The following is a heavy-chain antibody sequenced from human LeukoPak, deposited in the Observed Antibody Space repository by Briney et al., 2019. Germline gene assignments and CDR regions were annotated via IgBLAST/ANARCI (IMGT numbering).Heavy chain of an antibody. Sequence: PSETLSLTCTVSGGSISSYYWSWIRQPPGKGLEWIGYIYYSGSTNYNPSLKSRVTISVDTSKNQFSLKLSSVTAADTAVYYCARDLRQWLVNFDYWGQGTLVTVSS. J-gene: IGHJ4*02. V-gene: IGHV4-59*01. D-gene: IGHD6-19*01. CDR2: IYYSGST. CDR1: GGSISSYY. CDR3: ARDLRQWLVNFDY.